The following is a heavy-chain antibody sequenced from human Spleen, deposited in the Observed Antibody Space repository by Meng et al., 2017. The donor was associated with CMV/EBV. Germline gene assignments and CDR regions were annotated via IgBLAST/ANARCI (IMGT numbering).Heavy chain of an antibody. Sequence: FSLITSRMGVGWIRPPPGKALEWLALIYWDDDKRYSPSLKSRLTITKDTSKNQVVLTMTNMDPVDTATYYCAHRDYCSGGTCTFDYWGQGTLVTVSS. D-gene: IGHD2-15*01. J-gene: IGHJ4*02. CDR1: FSLITSRMG. V-gene: IGHV2-5*02. CDR2: IYWDDDK. CDR3: AHRDYCSGGTCTFDY.